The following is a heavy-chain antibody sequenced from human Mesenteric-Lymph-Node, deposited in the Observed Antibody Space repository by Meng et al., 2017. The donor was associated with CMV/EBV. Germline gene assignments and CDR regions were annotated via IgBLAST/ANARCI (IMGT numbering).Heavy chain of an antibody. J-gene: IGHJ4*02. CDR2: IYATRGNT. CDR1: GYAFTMYS. V-gene: IGHV1-46*01. CDR3: ARGATDPLDY. Sequence: ASVKVSCKASGYAFTMYSMHWVRQAPGQGLEWMDIIYATRGNTAYAQKFQGRVNITRDTSTDTVYMELSSLTSEDTAVYYCARGATDPLDYWGQGSLVTVSS.